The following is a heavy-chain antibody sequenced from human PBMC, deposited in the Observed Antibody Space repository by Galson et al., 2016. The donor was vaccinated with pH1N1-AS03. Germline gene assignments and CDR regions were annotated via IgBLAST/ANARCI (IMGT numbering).Heavy chain of an antibody. CDR3: AQENLGFCSITSCPPGRN. J-gene: IGHJ4*02. D-gene: IGHD2-8*01. CDR2: ISYDGRNK. V-gene: IGHV3-30*18. Sequence: SLRLSCAASGFTFSSYDMHWVRQAPDKGLEWVAVISYDGRNKYYGDSVKGRFTISRDNSNNTLYLQMNSLRAHDTAVYYCAQENLGFCSITSCPPGRNWGQGILVTVSS. CDR1: GFTFSSYD.